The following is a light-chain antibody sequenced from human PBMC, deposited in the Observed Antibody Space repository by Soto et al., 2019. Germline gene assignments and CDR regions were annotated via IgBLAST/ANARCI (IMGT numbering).Light chain of an antibody. J-gene: IGKJ2*01. Sequence: DIVLSQSPDSLAVSLGERATINCKSSQSLLYSSNNKNYLAWYQQKPGQPPKLLMYWASTRESGVPDRFSGSGSGTDFTLTISSLQAEDVAIYYCQQYYSAPNTFGQGTKLEIK. CDR3: QQYYSAPNT. V-gene: IGKV4-1*01. CDR2: WAS. CDR1: QSLLYSSNNKNY.